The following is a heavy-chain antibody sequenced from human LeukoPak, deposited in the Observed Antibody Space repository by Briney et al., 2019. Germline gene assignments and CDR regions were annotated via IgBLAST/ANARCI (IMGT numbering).Heavy chain of an antibody. CDR2: IYRTGNP. J-gene: IGHJ4*02. CDR3: ARESGSGSPLYYFDY. CDR1: GDSITTYNW. V-gene: IGHV4-4*02. D-gene: IGHD3-10*01. Sequence: SETLSLTCAVSGDSITTYNWWNWVRQPPGKGLEWIGEIYRTGNPNYNPSLKSRVTMSVDTSKNQFSLKLSAMNAADTAVYYCARESGSGSPLYYFDYWGQGTLVTVSS.